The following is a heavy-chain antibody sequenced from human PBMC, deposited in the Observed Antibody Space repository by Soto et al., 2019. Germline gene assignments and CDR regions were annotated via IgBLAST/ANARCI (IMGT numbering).Heavy chain of an antibody. J-gene: IGHJ5*02. Sequence: QVQLQESGPGLVKPSETLSLTCTVSGGSISSYYWSWIRQPPGKGLEWIGYIYYSGSTNYNPSLTSLVTISVDTSKNQFSRRLSSVTAADTAVYYCARTSGWFLNWFDPWGQGTLVTVSS. V-gene: IGHV4-59*08. CDR1: GGSISSYY. CDR2: IYYSGST. D-gene: IGHD6-19*01. CDR3: ARTSGWFLNWFDP.